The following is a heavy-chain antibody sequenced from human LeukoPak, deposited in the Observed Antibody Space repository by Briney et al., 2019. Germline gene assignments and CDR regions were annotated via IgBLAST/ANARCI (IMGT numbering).Heavy chain of an antibody. J-gene: IGHJ3*02. CDR1: GGSISSGDYY. Sequence: SETLSLTCTVSGGSISSGDYYWSWIRQPPGKGLEWIGYISHSGSTYYIPSLKSRVTISLDRSKNQFSLNLSSVTAADTAVYYCARDKYSSGWYGNHDAFDIWGQGTMVTVSS. CDR2: ISHSGST. D-gene: IGHD6-19*01. CDR3: ARDKYSSGWYGNHDAFDI. V-gene: IGHV4-30-2*01.